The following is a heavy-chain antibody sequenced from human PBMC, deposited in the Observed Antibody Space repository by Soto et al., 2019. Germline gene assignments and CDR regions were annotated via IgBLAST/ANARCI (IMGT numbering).Heavy chain of an antibody. CDR3: ARAPRGNYGYPSYFDY. D-gene: IGHD3-10*01. J-gene: IGHJ4*02. CDR1: GGSISSYY. V-gene: IGHV4-59*01. CDR2: IYYSGST. Sequence: SEILSLTYTVSGGSISSYYWSWIRQPPGKGLEWIGYIYYSGSTNYNPSLKSRVTISVDTSKNQFSLKLSSVTAADTAVYYCARAPRGNYGYPSYFDYSGQGTLVPVSS.